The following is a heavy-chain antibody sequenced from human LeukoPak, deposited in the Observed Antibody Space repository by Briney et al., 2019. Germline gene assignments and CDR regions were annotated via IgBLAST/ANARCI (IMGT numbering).Heavy chain of an antibody. V-gene: IGHV3-33*06. CDR1: GFTFSSYG. J-gene: IGHJ6*03. CDR3: AKDPLKYCSGGSCYYYYMDV. D-gene: IGHD2-15*01. CDR2: IWYDGSNK. Sequence: GRSLRLSCAASGFTFSSYGMHWVRQAPGKGLEWVAVIWYDGSNKYYADSVKGRFTISRDNSKNTLYLQMNSLRAEDTAVYYCAKDPLKYCSGGSCYYYYMDVRGKGTTVTVSS.